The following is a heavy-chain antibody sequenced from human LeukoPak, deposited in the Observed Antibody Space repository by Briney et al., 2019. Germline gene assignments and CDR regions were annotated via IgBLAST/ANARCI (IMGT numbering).Heavy chain of an antibody. CDR2: ISAYSGNT. D-gene: IGHD6-19*01. Sequence: ASVKVSCKASGYTFTSYGISWVRQAPGQGLEWMGWISAYSGNTNYAQKLQGRVTMTTDTSTSTAYMELRSLRSDDTAVYYCARGQAVAGTLYYFDYWGQGTLVTVSS. J-gene: IGHJ4*02. V-gene: IGHV1-18*01. CDR1: GYTFTSYG. CDR3: ARGQAVAGTLYYFDY.